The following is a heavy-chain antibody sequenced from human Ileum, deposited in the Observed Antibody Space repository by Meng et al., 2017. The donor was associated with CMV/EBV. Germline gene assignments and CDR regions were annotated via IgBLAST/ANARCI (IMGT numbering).Heavy chain of an antibody. Sequence: QVMRVQLECEVTKPGVSMQVSCQVSSDTSCYFGITCASQALGQGLEWLGRMIPLFGTTDSATKQPGGSNITADKSTRTAYTQLNSVRTEDTAVYYCETASEQSASSGWYYYFDYWGQGTLVTVSS. V-gene: IGHV1-69*14. D-gene: IGHD6-19*01. CDR1: SDTSCYFG. CDR2: MIPLFGTT. J-gene: IGHJ4*02. CDR3: ETASEQSASSGWYYYFDY.